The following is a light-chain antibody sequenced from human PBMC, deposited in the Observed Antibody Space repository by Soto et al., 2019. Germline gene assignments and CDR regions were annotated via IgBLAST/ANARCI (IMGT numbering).Light chain of an antibody. V-gene: IGLV2-14*01. CDR1: SSDVGGYNY. CDR2: EVS. J-gene: IGLJ2*01. Sequence: QSALTQPASVSGSPGQSITISCTGTSSDVGGYNYVSWYQHHPGNAPKLMICEVSNRPSGVSNRFSGSKSGNTASLTISGLQAEDEADYYCSSYTSSNTVIFGGGTKLTVL. CDR3: SSYTSSNTVI.